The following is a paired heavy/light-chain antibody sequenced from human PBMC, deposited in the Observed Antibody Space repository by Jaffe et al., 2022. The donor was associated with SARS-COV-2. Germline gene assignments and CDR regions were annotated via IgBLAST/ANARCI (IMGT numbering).Light chain of an antibody. CDR3: CSYAGSYTFEV. CDR1: SSDVGGYNY. CDR2: DVN. V-gene: IGLV2-11*01. J-gene: IGLJ2*01. Sequence: QSALTQPRSVSGSPGQSVTISCTGTSSDVGGYNYVSWYQQHPGKAPKLMIYDVNKRPSGVPDRFSGSKSGNTASLTISGLQAEDEADYYCCSYAGSYTFEVFGGGTKLTVL.
Heavy chain of an antibody. CDR3: AKCITGWQNQN. CDR1: GFTFSGYA. CDR2: ITSDGRT. J-gene: IGHJ4*02. D-gene: IGHD1-20*01. V-gene: IGHV3-23*01. Sequence: EVQLLESGGALVQPGGSLRLSCAASGFTFSGYAMSWVRQAPGKGLEWVSGITSDGRTSYADSVKGRFTISRDNSKNTVYLQMNSLRAEDTAVYYCAKCITGWQNQNWGQGTLVTVSS.